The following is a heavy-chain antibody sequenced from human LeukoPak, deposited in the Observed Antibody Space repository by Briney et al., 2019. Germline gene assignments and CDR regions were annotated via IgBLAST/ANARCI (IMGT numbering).Heavy chain of an antibody. Sequence: GGSLRLSCAASGFTFSSYNMNWVRQAPGKGLEWVSYISSSSRTMYYADSVKGRFTISRDNAKNSLYLQMNSLRAEDTAVYYCARFIAAPYYFDYWGRGTLVTVSS. D-gene: IGHD6-13*01. CDR1: GFTFSSYN. CDR2: ISSSSRTM. CDR3: ARFIAAPYYFDY. J-gene: IGHJ4*02. V-gene: IGHV3-48*01.